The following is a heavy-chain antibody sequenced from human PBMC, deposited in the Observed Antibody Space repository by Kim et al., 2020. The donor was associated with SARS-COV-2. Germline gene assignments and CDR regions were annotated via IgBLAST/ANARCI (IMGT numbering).Heavy chain of an antibody. Sequence: GGSLRLSCAASGFTFSNYAIHWVRQAPGKGLEWVAVISYDGSNKYYADSVKGRFTISRDKSRNTLYLQMNSLRAEDTAVYYCARDVNRGYSYGWTYYYYGMDVWGQGTTVTVSS. J-gene: IGHJ6*02. CDR2: ISYDGSNK. D-gene: IGHD5-18*01. CDR3: ARDVNRGYSYGWTYYYYGMDV. V-gene: IGHV3-30*04. CDR1: GFTFSNYA.